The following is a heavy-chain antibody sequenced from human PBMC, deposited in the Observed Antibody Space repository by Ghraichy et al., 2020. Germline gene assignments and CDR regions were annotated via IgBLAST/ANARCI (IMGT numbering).Heavy chain of an antibody. J-gene: IGHJ5*02. CDR2: IYYSGST. CDR1: GGSISSSSYY. D-gene: IGHD3-10*01. V-gene: IGHV4-39*01. Sequence: SETLSLTCTVSGGSISSSSYYWGWIRQPPGKGLEWIGSIYYSGSTYYNPSLKSRVTISVDTSKNQFSLKLSSVTAADTAVYYCARHERAGGLLWFGEISQTYNWFDPWGQGTLVTVSS. CDR3: ARHERAGGLLWFGEISQTYNWFDP.